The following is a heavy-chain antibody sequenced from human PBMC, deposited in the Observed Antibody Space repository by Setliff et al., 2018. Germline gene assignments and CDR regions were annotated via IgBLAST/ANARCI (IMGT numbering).Heavy chain of an antibody. D-gene: IGHD3-10*01. CDR3: ARVASAPYGSGSDYIRALDY. J-gene: IGHJ4*02. CDR2: ISVYNGKT. V-gene: IGHV1-18*01. CDR1: GYTFTSYG. Sequence: ASVKVSCKASGYTFTSYGFSWVRQAPGQGLEWMGWISVYNGKTKYAQKFQGRVTMTTDTSTRTAYMEVTSLRAEDTAVYYCARVASAPYGSGSDYIRALDYWGQGTLVTVSS.